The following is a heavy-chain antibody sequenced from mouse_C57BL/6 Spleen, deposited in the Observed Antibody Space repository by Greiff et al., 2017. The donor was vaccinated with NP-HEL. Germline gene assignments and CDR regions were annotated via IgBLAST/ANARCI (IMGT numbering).Heavy chain of an antibody. V-gene: IGHV5-17*01. CDR2: ISSGSSTI. CDR1: GFTFSDSG. Sequence: DVMLVESGGGLVKPGGSLKLSCAASGFTFSDSGMHWVRQAPEKGLEWVAYISSGSSTIYYADTVKGRFTISRDNAKNTLFLQMTSLRSEDTAMYYCARVAYWGQGTLVTVSA. J-gene: IGHJ3*01. CDR3: ARVAY.